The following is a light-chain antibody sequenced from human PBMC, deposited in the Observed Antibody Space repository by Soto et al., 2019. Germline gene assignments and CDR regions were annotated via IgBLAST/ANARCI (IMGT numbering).Light chain of an antibody. CDR3: SSYTSSSTLV. V-gene: IGLV2-14*01. Sequence: QSALTQPASVSGSPGQSITISYTGISSDVGGYNSVSWYQQHPGKAPKLMIYDVSNRPSGVSNRFSGSKSGNTASLTISGLQAEDEADYYCSSYTSSSTLVFGTGTKLTVL. CDR2: DVS. J-gene: IGLJ1*01. CDR1: SSDVGGYNS.